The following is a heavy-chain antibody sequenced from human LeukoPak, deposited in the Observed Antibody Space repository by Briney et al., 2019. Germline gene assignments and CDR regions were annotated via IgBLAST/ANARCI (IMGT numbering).Heavy chain of an antibody. CDR1: GGSISSSSYY. J-gene: IGHJ6*03. D-gene: IGHD3-10*01. V-gene: IGHV4-39*07. Sequence: PSETLSLTCTVSGGSISSSSYYWGWIRQPPGKGLEWIGSIYYSGSTYYNPSLKSRVTISVDTSKNQFSLKLSSVTAADTAVYYCARGYYYGSGRRYYYYYYMDVWGKGTTVTVSS. CDR2: IYYSGST. CDR3: ARGYYYGSGRRYYYYYYMDV.